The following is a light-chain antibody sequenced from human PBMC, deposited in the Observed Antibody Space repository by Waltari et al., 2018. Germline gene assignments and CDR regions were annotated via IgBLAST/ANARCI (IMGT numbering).Light chain of an antibody. CDR3: QQGKSFPLT. CDR2: STS. J-gene: IGKJ4*01. Sequence: DIQMTPSPSSVSPSGGARAHITCRASQGISGWLAWYQQKPGKAPNLLIYSTSNLQSGVPSRFSGSGSGTDFTLTISSLQPEDFATYYCQQGKSFPLTFGGGTKVDIK. CDR1: QGISGW. V-gene: IGKV1-12*01.